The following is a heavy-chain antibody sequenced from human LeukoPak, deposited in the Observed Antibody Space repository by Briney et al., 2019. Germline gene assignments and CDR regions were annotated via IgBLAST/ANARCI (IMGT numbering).Heavy chain of an antibody. CDR2: ISSVSSYI. CDR1: GFTFSSYS. V-gene: IGHV3-21*01. D-gene: IGHD1-1*01. J-gene: IGHJ2*01. Sequence: GGSLRLSCAAPGFTFSSYSMNWVRQAPGKGLHCVSSISSVSSYIYYADSVKGRFTISSDNAKNTLYLQMHSLRAEDTAVYYCAGSDTTGYIPREWDYWYFDLWGRGTLVTVSS. CDR3: AGSDTTGYIPREWDYWYFDL.